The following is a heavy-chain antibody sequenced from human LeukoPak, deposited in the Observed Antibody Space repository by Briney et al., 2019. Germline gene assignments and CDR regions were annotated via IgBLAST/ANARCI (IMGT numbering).Heavy chain of an antibody. CDR3: AKAGQAAAAATHFDY. J-gene: IGHJ4*02. D-gene: IGHD6-13*01. CDR2: ISYDGSNK. CDR1: GFTFSSYA. Sequence: GRSLRLSCAASGFTFSSYAMHWVRQAPGKGLEWVAVISYDGSNKYYADSVKGRFTISRDNSKNTLYLQMNSLRAEDTAVYYCAKAGQAAAAATHFDYWGQGTLVTVSS. V-gene: IGHV3-30-3*01.